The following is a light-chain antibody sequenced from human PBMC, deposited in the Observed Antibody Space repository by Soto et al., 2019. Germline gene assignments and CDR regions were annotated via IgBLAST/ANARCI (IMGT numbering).Light chain of an antibody. Sequence: DVVMTQSPLPLSVTLGQPASISCRSSQSLEYSDGNTYLNWYHQRPGQSPRRLIYKVSNRDSGVPDRFSGSGSGTDFTLKISSVEAEDVGVYYCMQGTHWPLTFGGGTKVEIK. CDR3: MQGTHWPLT. CDR2: KVS. J-gene: IGKJ4*01. V-gene: IGKV2-30*01. CDR1: QSLEYSDGNTY.